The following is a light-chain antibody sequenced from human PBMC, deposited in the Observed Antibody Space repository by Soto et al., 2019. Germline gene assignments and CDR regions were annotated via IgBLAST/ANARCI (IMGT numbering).Light chain of an antibody. Sequence: EIVLTQSPCTLSLSPGERATLSCRARQSVSSSYLAWYQQKPGQAPRLLIYDASSRATGIPDRFSGSGSGTDFTLTISRLEPEDFAVYYCQQYSRSPPTFGQGTKVDI. J-gene: IGKJ1*01. CDR3: QQYSRSPPT. CDR2: DAS. V-gene: IGKV3-20*01. CDR1: QSVSSSY.